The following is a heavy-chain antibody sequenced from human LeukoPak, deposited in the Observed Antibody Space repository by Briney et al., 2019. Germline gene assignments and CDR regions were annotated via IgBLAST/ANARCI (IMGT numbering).Heavy chain of an antibody. V-gene: IGHV3-23*01. CDR2: ISDSGNT. CDR1: GFTLSNYA. D-gene: IGHD7-27*01. J-gene: IGHJ4*02. CDR3: AKDGNWARFEN. Sequence: GALRLSCAASGFTLSNYAMSWVRQAPGKGLEWVSAISDSGNTYHADSVKGRFTISRDSSKNTLFLQMNRLRPEDAAVYYCAKDGNWARFENWGQGTLVTVSS.